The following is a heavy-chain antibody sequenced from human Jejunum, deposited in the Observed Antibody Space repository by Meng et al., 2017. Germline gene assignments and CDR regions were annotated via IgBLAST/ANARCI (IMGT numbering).Heavy chain of an antibody. CDR1: GGSVGRAGYQ. D-gene: IGHD1-26*01. V-gene: IGHV4-61*08. J-gene: IGHJ4*02. CDR3: ARDSMGSLDY. Sequence: QVQLQESGPGLGRPSETLSLICTVSGGSVGRAGYQWGWIRQPPGRGLEWIGYANTNYNPSLKRRVTISLDTSRNLFSLSLTSVTAADTAVYYCARDSMGSLDYWGQGILVTVSS. CDR2: ANT.